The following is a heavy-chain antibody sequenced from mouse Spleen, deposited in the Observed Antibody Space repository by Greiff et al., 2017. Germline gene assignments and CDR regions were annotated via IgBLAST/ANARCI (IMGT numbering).Heavy chain of an antibody. CDR2: ISSGSSTI. Sequence: EVKLVESGGGLVKPGGSLKLSCAASGFTFSDYGMHWVRQAPEKGLEWVAYISSGSSTIYYADTVKGRFTISRDNAKNTLFLQMTSLRSEDTAMYYCARNLIYYYGSSRYYYAMDYWGQGTSVTVSS. J-gene: IGHJ4*01. CDR3: ARNLIYYYGSSRYYYAMDY. CDR1: GFTFSDYG. D-gene: IGHD1-1*01. V-gene: IGHV5-17*01.